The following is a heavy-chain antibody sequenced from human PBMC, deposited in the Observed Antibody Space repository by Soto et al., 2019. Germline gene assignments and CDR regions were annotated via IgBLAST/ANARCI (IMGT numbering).Heavy chain of an antibody. CDR1: GGTFSSYT. CDR3: ARDMRYCSSTSCSSLDV. J-gene: IGHJ6*02. D-gene: IGHD2-2*01. Sequence: SVKVSCKASGGTFSSYTISWVRQAPGQGLEWMGRIIPILGIANYAQKFQGRVTITADKSTSTAYMELSSLRSEDTAVYYCARDMRYCSSTSCSSLDVWGQGTTVTVSS. CDR2: IIPILGIA. V-gene: IGHV1-69*04.